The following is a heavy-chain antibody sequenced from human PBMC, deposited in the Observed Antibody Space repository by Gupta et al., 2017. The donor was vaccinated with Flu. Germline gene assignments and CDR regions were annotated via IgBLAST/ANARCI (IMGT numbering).Heavy chain of an antibody. CDR2: INPSGGST. Sequence: QVQLVQSGAEVKKPGASVKVSCKASGYTFTSYYMQWVRQAPGQGLEWMGIINPSGGSTSYAQKFQGRVTMTRDTSTSTVYMELSSLRSEDTAVYYCARGRITIFGVAHYKYYYGMDVWGQGTTVTVSS. V-gene: IGHV1-46*01. J-gene: IGHJ6*02. D-gene: IGHD3-3*01. CDR1: GYTFTSYY. CDR3: ARGRITIFGVAHYKYYYGMDV.